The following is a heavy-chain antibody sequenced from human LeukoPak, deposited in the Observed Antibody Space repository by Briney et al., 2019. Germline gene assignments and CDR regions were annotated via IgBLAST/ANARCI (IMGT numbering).Heavy chain of an antibody. Sequence: GASVKVSCKASGYTFTRYYMHWVRQAPGQGLEWMGWINHDSGSKKYAQKFQGRVTMTRDTFISTAYKELSRLRSDDTAVYYWAGSKAGELLSDAFDIWGQGTMVTVSS. J-gene: IGHJ3*02. CDR1: GYTFTRYY. V-gene: IGHV1-2*02. CDR2: INHDSGSK. D-gene: IGHD1-26*01. CDR3: AGSKAGELLSDAFDI.